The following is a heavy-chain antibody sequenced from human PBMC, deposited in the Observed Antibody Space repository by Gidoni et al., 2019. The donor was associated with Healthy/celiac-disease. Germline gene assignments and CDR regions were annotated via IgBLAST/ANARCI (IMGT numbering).Heavy chain of an antibody. V-gene: IGHV1-18*01. J-gene: IGHJ6*02. CDR3: ARAHGSGSYYNLLSQYGMDV. CDR2: ISAYNGNT. D-gene: IGHD3-10*01. CDR1: GYTFTSYG. Sequence: QVQLVQSGAEVKKPGASVKVSCKASGYTFTSYGISWVRQAPGQGLEWMGWISAYNGNTNYAQKLQGRVTMTTDTSTSTAYMELRSLRSDDTAVYYCARAHGSGSYYNLLSQYGMDVWGQGTTVTVSS.